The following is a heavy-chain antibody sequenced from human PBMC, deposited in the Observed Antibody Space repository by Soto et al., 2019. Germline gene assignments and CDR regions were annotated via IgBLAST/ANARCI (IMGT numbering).Heavy chain of an antibody. D-gene: IGHD6-6*01. V-gene: IGHV4-30-2*05. CDR1: GGSISSGGYS. CDR2: IYHSGSA. J-gene: IGHJ4*02. CDR3: VRSSLPSKYYFDY. Sequence: SETLSLTCAVSGGSISSGGYSWSWIRQPPGKGLEWIGYIYHSGSAYYNPSLKSRVTISVDTSKNQFSLKLSSVTAADTAVYYCVRSSLPSKYYFDYCSQGTLVTVSS.